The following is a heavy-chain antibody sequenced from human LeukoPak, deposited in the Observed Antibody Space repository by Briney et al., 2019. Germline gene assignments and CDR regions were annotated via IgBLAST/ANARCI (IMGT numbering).Heavy chain of an antibody. CDR1: GGSFRSYY. D-gene: IGHD3/OR15-3a*01. Sequence: SETLSLTCTVSGGSFRSYYWSWIRQTPEKGLEWIGYIYCTGSTDYNPSLESRVTISLDTSKNRFSLKLSSVTAADTAVYYCARLWTNQMYHFDYWGQGTLVTVSS. V-gene: IGHV4-59*08. CDR3: ARLWTNQMYHFDY. CDR2: IYCTGST. J-gene: IGHJ4*02.